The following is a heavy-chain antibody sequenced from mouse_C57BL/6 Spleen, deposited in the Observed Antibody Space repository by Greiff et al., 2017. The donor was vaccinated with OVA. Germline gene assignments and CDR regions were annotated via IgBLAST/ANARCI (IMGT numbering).Heavy chain of an antibody. CDR1: GFTFSSYG. V-gene: IGHV5-6*01. J-gene: IGHJ2*01. Sequence: EVKLVESGGDLVKPGGSLKLSCAASGFTFSSYGMSWVRQTPDKRLEWVATISSGGSYTYYPDSVKGRFTISRDNAKNTLYLQMSSLKSDDTAMYYCARLNITTVVASDYWGQGTTLTVSS. D-gene: IGHD1-1*01. CDR3: ARLNITTVVASDY. CDR2: ISSGGSYT.